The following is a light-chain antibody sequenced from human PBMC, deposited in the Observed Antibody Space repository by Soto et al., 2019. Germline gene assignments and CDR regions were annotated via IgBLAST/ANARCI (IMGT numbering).Light chain of an antibody. CDR1: QGLVHSNGNTY. CDR2: KVS. J-gene: IGKJ1*01. Sequence: DVVMTQSPLSLPVTLGQPASISCRSTQGLVHSNGNTYLSWFHQRPGQAPRRLIYKVSNRDSGVPDRFSGSGSGTDFTLTISRVEAEDVGLYYCMQGTHWPWTFGQGTKVEIK. V-gene: IGKV2-30*02. CDR3: MQGTHWPWT.